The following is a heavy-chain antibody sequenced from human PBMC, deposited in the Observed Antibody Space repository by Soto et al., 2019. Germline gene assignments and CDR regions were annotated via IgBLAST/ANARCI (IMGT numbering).Heavy chain of an antibody. Sequence: QVQLVQSGAEVKKPGSSVKVSCKASGGTFSSYAISWVRQAPGQGLEWMGGIIPIFGTANYAQKFQGRVTITADESTSTAYMELSSLRSEDTAVYYCARVMATVTTLDYYYYGMDVWGQGTTVTV. V-gene: IGHV1-69*12. D-gene: IGHD4-17*01. J-gene: IGHJ6*02. CDR1: GGTFSSYA. CDR2: IIPIFGTA. CDR3: ARVMATVTTLDYYYYGMDV.